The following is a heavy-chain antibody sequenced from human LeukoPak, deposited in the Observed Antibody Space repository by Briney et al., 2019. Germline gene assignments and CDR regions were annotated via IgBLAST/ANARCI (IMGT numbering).Heavy chain of an antibody. D-gene: IGHD6-19*01. Sequence: ASAKVSCKASGYTFNLYGITWVRQAPGQGLEWMGWISAYNGDTRYAQRLQDRVTMTTDTSTSTAYMELRSLTPDDTALYYCARDGDGYSSGWPLFWGQGTLVTVSS. V-gene: IGHV1-18*01. J-gene: IGHJ4*02. CDR2: ISAYNGDT. CDR1: GYTFNLYG. CDR3: ARDGDGYSSGWPLF.